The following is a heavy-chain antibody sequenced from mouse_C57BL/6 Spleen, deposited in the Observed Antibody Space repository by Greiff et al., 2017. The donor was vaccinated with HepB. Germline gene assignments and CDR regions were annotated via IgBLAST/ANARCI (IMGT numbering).Heavy chain of an antibody. Sequence: EVMLVESEGGLVQPGSSMKLSCTASGFTFSDYYMAWVRQVPEKGLEWVANINYDGSSTYYLDSLKSRFIISRDNAKNILYLQMSTLKSEDTATYSCASYSNYARFAYWGQGTLVTVSA. CDR1: GFTFSDYY. CDR2: INYDGSST. D-gene: IGHD2-5*01. CDR3: ASYSNYARFAY. V-gene: IGHV5-16*01. J-gene: IGHJ3*01.